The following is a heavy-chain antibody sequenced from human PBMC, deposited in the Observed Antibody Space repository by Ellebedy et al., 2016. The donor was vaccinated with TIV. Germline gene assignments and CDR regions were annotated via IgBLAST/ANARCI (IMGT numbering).Heavy chain of an antibody. J-gene: IGHJ6*02. Sequence: ASVKVSCXASGYTFSSYGISWVRQAPGQGLEWMGWISAYNGYTNYAQKLQGRVTLTTDTSTSTAYMELRSLRSDDTAVYYCARADFYYGMDVWGQGTTVTVSS. CDR2: ISAYNGYT. D-gene: IGHD6-19*01. CDR3: ARADFYYGMDV. V-gene: IGHV1-18*01. CDR1: GYTFSSYG.